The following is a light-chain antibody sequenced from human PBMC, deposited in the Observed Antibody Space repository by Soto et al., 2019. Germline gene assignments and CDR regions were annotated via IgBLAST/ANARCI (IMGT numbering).Light chain of an antibody. V-gene: IGKV1-39*01. CDR2: AAS. J-gene: IGKJ1*01. CDR1: QSIYNY. Sequence: DIPMTQSPSSLSASVGDRLTISCRAGQSIYNYVNWYQQKPGRAPKLLIYAASSLQSGVPSRFSGSGSGTDFTLTISSLQPEDFATYYCQQSYSTPRTFGQGTKVEIK. CDR3: QQSYSTPRT.